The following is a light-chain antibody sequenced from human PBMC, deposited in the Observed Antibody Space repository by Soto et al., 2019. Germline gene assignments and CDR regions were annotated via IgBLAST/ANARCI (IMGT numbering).Light chain of an antibody. CDR3: QHYNSYSEA. V-gene: IGKV1-5*01. J-gene: IGKJ1*01. CDR2: GAT. CDR1: LTIRTW. Sequence: IQMTQSPSTLSASVGDRVTITCRASLTIRTWLAWFQQKPGKAPQLLIYGATNLESGVPSRFSGSGSGTEFTLTISSLQPDDFATYYCQHYNSYSEAFGQGTKVDIK.